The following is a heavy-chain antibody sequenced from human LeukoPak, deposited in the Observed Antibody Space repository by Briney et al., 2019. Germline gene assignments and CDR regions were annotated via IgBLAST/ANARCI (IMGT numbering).Heavy chain of an antibody. Sequence: SVKVSCKASGYTLTGYYMHWVRQAPGQGLEWMGGIIPIFGTANYAQKFQGRVTITADESTSTAYMELSSLRSEDTAVYYCARDRWGYSSYYYYMDVWGKGTTVTVSS. CDR2: IIPIFGTA. CDR1: GYTLTGYY. D-gene: IGHD6-13*01. J-gene: IGHJ6*03. V-gene: IGHV1-69*13. CDR3: ARDRWGYSSYYYYMDV.